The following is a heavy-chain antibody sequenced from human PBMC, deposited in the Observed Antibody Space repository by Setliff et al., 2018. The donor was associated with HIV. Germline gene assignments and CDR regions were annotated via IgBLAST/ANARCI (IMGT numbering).Heavy chain of an antibody. D-gene: IGHD1-26*01. V-gene: IGHV3-7*03. CDR1: GVSSNY. Sequence: PGGSLRLSCVASGVSSNYMNWVRQAPGKGLEWVATIKQDGSEIFYVDSVKGRFTISRDNARASLYLEMRSLRAEDTAVYLCANLWEMGAWGQGTLVTVSS. CDR3: ANLWEMGA. J-gene: IGHJ5*02. CDR2: IKQDGSEI.